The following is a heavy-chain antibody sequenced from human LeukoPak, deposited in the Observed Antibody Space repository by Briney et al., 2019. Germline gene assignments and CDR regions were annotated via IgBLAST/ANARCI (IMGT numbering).Heavy chain of an antibody. CDR1: GYTFTSYD. V-gene: IGHV1-8*01. J-gene: IGHJ6*03. Sequence: ASVKVSCKASGYTFTSYDINWVRQATGQGLEWMGWMNPNSGNTGYAQKFQGRVTMTRNTSISTAYMELSSLRSEDTVVYYCARAPRGAVAGTGNYYYYYMDVWGKGTTVTVSS. D-gene: IGHD6-19*01. CDR3: ARAPRGAVAGTGNYYYYYMDV. CDR2: MNPNSGNT.